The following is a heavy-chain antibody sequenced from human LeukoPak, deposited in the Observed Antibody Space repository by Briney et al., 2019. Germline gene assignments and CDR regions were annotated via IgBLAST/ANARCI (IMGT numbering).Heavy chain of an antibody. CDR2: ISGSGGST. J-gene: IGHJ4*02. V-gene: IGHV3-23*01. CDR3: AKDRIGIVATDDY. D-gene: IGHD5-12*01. CDR1: GFTFSSYA. Sequence: GGSLRLSCAASGFTFSSYAMSWVRQAPGKGLEWVSAISGSGGSTYYADSVKGRITISRDNSKNTLYLQMNSLRAEDTAVYYCAKDRIGIVATDDYWGQGTLVTVSS.